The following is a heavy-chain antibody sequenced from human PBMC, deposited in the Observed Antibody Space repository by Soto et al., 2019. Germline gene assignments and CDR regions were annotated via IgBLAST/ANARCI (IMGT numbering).Heavy chain of an antibody. CDR3: AKGSITIFGVLTPRPVY. V-gene: IGHV3-30*18. D-gene: IGHD3-3*01. Sequence: PGGSLRLSCAASGFTFSSYGMHWVRQGPGKGLEWVAVISYDGSNKYYTDSVKGRFTISRDNSKNTLYLQMNSLRAEDTAVYYCAKGSITIFGVLTPRPVYWGQGTLVTVSS. J-gene: IGHJ4*02. CDR2: ISYDGSNK. CDR1: GFTFSSYG.